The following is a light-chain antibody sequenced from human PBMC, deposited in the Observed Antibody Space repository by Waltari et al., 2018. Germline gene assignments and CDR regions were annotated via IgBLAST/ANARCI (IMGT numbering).Light chain of an antibody. V-gene: IGKV1-NL1*01. CDR1: QGISSS. CDR3: QQYYIFPFT. CDR2: TAS. J-gene: IGKJ4*01. Sequence: DIQMTQSPSSLSASFGDTVTITCRASQGISSSVAWYQQKAGEAPNLLLYTASRLDSGVPSRFSGSGSETDYTLTISNLQPEDFATYYCQQYYIFPFTFGGGTKVDI.